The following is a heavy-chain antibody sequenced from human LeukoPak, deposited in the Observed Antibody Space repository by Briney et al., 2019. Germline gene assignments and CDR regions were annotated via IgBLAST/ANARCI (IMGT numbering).Heavy chain of an antibody. CDR1: GGSISSYY. CDR2: IYYSGST. J-gene: IGHJ4*02. V-gene: IGHV4-59*08. Sequence: SETLSLTCTVSGGSISSYYWSWNRQPPGKGLEWIGSIYYSGSTNYNPSLKSRVTISVDTSKNQFSLKLSSVTAADTAVYYCARHFRGRSYGFVYWGQGTLVTVSS. D-gene: IGHD5-18*01. CDR3: ARHFRGRSYGFVY.